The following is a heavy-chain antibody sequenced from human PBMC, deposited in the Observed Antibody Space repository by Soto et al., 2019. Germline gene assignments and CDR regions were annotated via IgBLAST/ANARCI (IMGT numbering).Heavy chain of an antibody. D-gene: IGHD2-15*01. J-gene: IGHJ6*02. CDR3: ARGQGVVVAAIRYYGLDV. Sequence: PSETLSLPCAVYGGSFSGYYWSWIRQPQGKGLEWIGEINHSGSTNYNPSLKSRVTISVDTSKNQFSLKLSSVTAADTAVCYCARGQGVVVAAIRYYGLDVWGQGTTVTVSS. V-gene: IGHV4-34*01. CDR2: INHSGST. CDR1: GGSFSGYY.